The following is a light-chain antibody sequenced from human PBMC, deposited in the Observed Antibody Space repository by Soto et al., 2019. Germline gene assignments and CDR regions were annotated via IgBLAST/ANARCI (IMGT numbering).Light chain of an antibody. CDR2: GAS. V-gene: IGKV3-15*01. CDR1: QSVSNN. CDR3: QQYHNWPLYT. J-gene: IGKJ2*01. Sequence: EILMTQSPATLSLSPGEGATLSCRASQSVSNNIAWYQQRPAQAPRILIYGASTRATGATARFSGSGSGTEFNLTISSLQSEDFALYHCQQYHNWPLYTFGQGTKLDSK.